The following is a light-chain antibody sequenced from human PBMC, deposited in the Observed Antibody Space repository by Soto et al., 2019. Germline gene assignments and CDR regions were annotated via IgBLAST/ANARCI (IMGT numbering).Light chain of an antibody. CDR1: SSDVGGYNY. J-gene: IGLJ2*01. CDR2: DVS. V-gene: IGLV2-14*01. CDR3: SSYTSSSTLVV. Sequence: QSALTQPASVSGSPGQSITISCTGTSSDVGGYNYVSWYQQHPGEAPKLMIYDVSNRPSGVSNRFSGSKSGNTASLTISGLQAEDDADYYCSSYTSSSTLVVFGGGTTLTVL.